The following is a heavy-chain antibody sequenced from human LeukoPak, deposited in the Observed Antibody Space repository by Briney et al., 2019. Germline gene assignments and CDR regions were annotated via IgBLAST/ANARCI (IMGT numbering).Heavy chain of an antibody. CDR3: AKERGISYTYEFDY. J-gene: IGHJ4*02. CDR2: ISGSGSNT. CDR1: GFTFSDYA. Sequence: GGSLRLSCAASGFTFSDYAMTWVRQAPGKGLDWVSLISGSGSNTYYTDSVQGRFTISRDNSRNTLYLQMSSLRAEDTAIYYCAKERGISYTYEFDYWGQGALVTVSS. D-gene: IGHD3-16*01. V-gene: IGHV3-23*01.